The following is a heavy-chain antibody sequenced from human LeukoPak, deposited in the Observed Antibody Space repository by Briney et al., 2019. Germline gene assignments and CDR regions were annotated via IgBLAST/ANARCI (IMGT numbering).Heavy chain of an antibody. CDR2: ISYDGSNK. V-gene: IGHV3-30-3*01. J-gene: IGHJ4*02. D-gene: IGHD3-22*01. CDR3: ARGNYYDSSGPSWY. CDR1: GFTFSSYA. Sequence: GGPLRLSCAASGFTFSSYAMHWVRQAPGKGLEWVALISYDGSNKYYADSVKGRFTISRDNSKNTLYLQMNSLRPEDTAVYYCARGNYYDSSGPSWYWGQGTLVTVSS.